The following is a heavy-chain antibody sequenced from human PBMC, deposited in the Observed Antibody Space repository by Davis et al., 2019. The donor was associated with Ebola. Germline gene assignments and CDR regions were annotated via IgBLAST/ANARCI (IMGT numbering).Heavy chain of an antibody. Sequence: KVSCKGSGYSFTNYWIAWVRQMPGEGLEWMGIIFPGDSDTRYSPSFQGQVTISAGKSINSAYLQWNSLRASDTAIYYCARPSSGYEASFDYWGQGTLVTVSS. CDR3: ARPSSGYEASFDY. CDR2: IFPGDSDT. D-gene: IGHD3-22*01. J-gene: IGHJ4*02. CDR1: GYSFTNYW. V-gene: IGHV5-51*01.